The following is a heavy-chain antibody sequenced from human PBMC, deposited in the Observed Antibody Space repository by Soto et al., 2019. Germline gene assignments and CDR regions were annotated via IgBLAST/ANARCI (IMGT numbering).Heavy chain of an antibody. Sequence: GESLKMSCNAIGYTFTNYWISRVGQTPGKGLEWMGIIFPGDSYTRYNPSFEGQVTVSADESISTAYLQWNTLKASDTAMYYCVRPNFGALTHFDFWGQGTLVTVSS. V-gene: IGHV5-51*01. CDR2: IFPGDSYT. D-gene: IGHD3-16*01. CDR3: VRPNFGALTHFDF. J-gene: IGHJ4*02. CDR1: GYTFTNYW.